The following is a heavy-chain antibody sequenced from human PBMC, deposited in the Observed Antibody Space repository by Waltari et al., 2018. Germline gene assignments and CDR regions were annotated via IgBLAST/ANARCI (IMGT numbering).Heavy chain of an antibody. CDR3: ARDRRPSMVQGVKNYYFDY. Sequence: QVQLVESGGGVVQPGGSLRLSCAASGFTFSSYGMHWVRQAPGKGLEWVAFIRYDGSNKYYADSVKGRFTISRDNAKNSLYLQMNSLRAEDTAVYYCARDRRPSMVQGVKNYYFDYWGQGTLVTVSS. J-gene: IGHJ4*02. CDR1: GFTFSSYG. CDR2: IRYDGSNK. V-gene: IGHV3-30*02. D-gene: IGHD3-10*01.